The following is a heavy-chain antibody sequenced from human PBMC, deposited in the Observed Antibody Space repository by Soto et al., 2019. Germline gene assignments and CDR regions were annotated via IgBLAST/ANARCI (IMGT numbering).Heavy chain of an antibody. D-gene: IGHD3-10*01. V-gene: IGHV4-59*08. Sequence: QVQLQESGPGLVKPSETLSLTCTVSGGSISSYYWSWIRQPPGKGLEWIGYVYYSGSTNYNPSLKSRVTISVDTSKNQFSLKLSSMTAEDTAVYYCASSGSGSYSFVYWGQGTLVTVSS. CDR3: ASSGSGSYSFVY. CDR2: VYYSGST. J-gene: IGHJ4*02. CDR1: GGSISSYY.